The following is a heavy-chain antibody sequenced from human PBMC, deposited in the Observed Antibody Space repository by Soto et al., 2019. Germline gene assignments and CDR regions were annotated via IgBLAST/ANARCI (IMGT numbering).Heavy chain of an antibody. J-gene: IGHJ6*03. CDR2: IYSGGST. CDR3: ARAAAGGYYYYYYMDV. Sequence: GGSLRLSFAASGFTVSSNYMSWVRQAPGKGLEWVSVIYSGGSTYYADSVKGRFTISRHNSKNTLYLQMNSLRAEDTAVYYCARAAAGGYYYYYYMDVWGKGTTVTVSS. V-gene: IGHV3-53*04. CDR1: GFTVSSNY. D-gene: IGHD6-13*01.